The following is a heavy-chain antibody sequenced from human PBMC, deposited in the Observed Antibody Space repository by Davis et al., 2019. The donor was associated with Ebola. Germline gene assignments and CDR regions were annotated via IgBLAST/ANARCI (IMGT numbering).Heavy chain of an antibody. CDR3: AREGGSLYYYGMDV. CDR1: GFTVSSNY. J-gene: IGHJ6*02. Sequence: GGSLRLSCAASGFTVSSNYMSWVRPAPGKGLEWASVIYSGGSTYYADSVKGRFTISRDNSKNTLYLQMNSLRAEDTAVYYCAREGGSLYYYGMDVWGQGTTVTVSS. V-gene: IGHV3-53*05. CDR2: IYSGGST.